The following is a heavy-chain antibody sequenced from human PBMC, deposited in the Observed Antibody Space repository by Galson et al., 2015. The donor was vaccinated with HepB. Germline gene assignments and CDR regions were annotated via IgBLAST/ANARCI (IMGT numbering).Heavy chain of an antibody. CDR3: ARDLYSYAADYYYHNGLDV. CDR1: GFTFSNYA. J-gene: IGHJ6*02. CDR2: ISYDATKQ. V-gene: IGHV3-30-3*01. D-gene: IGHD3-22*01. Sequence: SLRLSCAASGFTFSNYAMHWVRQTPGKGLEWVAVISYDATKQYYIYAVKARFSISRDNSKGAVYLQMSSLRADDTAVYYCARDLYSYAADYYYHNGLDVWGQGTTVTVSS.